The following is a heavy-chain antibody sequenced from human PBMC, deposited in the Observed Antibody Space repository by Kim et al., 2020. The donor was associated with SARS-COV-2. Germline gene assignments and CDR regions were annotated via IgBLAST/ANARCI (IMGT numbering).Heavy chain of an antibody. Sequence: SETLSLTCTVSGGSISSGGYYWSWIRQHPGKGLEWIGYIYYSGNTYYNPSLKSRVTISVDTSKNQFSLKLSSVTAADTAVYYCAREPSQRGTGNDYGSGSYFGFVDYWGQGALVTVSS. V-gene: IGHV4-31*03. CDR1: GGSISSGGYY. CDR3: AREPSQRGTGNDYGSGSYFGFVDY. CDR2: IYYSGNT. D-gene: IGHD3-10*01. J-gene: IGHJ4*02.